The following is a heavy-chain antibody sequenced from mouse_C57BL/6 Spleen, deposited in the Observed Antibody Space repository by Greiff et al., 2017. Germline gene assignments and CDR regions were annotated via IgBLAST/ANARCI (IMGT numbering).Heavy chain of an antibody. J-gene: IGHJ1*03. V-gene: IGHV5-4*01. D-gene: IGHD1-1*01. CDR2: ISDGGSYT. CDR1: GFTFSSYA. Sequence: EVQLVESGGGLVKPGGSLKLSCAASGFTFSSYALSWVRQTPEKRLKWVATISDGGSYTYYPDNVKGRFTISRDNAKNNLYLQMSHLKSEDTAMYYCARELITTVVGGHFDVWGTGTTVTVSS. CDR3: ARELITTVVGGHFDV.